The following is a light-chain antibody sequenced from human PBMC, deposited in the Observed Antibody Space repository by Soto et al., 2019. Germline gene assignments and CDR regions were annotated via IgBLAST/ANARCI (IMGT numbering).Light chain of an antibody. CDR2: EVT. V-gene: IGLV2-14*03. CDR1: SSDVGGHDY. Sequence: QSALIQPASVSGSPGQSITISCTGTSSDVGGHDYVSWYQQHPGNAPKLIIFEVTYRPSGVSDRFSGSKSGNTASLTISRRQAEDEAAYYCNSLTRSGALVFGGGTKLTVL. CDR3: NSLTRSGALV. J-gene: IGLJ3*02.